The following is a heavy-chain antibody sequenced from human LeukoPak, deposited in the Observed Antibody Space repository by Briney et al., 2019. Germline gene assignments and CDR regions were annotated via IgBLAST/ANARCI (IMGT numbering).Heavy chain of an antibody. CDR1: GFTFSSYE. V-gene: IGHV3-48*03. CDR2: ISSSSSTI. Sequence: GGSLRLSCAASGFTFSSYEMNWVRQAPGKALEWVSYISSSSSTIYYADSVKGRFTISRDNAKNSLYLQMNSLRAEDTAVYYCARGRGPYYYYYYYMDVWGKGTTVTVSS. J-gene: IGHJ6*03. CDR3: ARGRGPYYYYYYYMDV. D-gene: IGHD5-24*01.